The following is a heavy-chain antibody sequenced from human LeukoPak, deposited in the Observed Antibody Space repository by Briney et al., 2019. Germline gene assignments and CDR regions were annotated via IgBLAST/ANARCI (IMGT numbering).Heavy chain of an antibody. D-gene: IGHD1-1*01. CDR1: GFTFSSYS. V-gene: IGHV3-23*01. Sequence: PGGSLRLSCAASGFTFSSYSMNWVRQAPGKGLEWVSTISNSDGKTYYAESVKGRFTISRDNSKNTLYLQMNSLTAEDTAIYYCAKATGTLGNWDQGTLVTVSS. CDR2: ISNSDGKT. J-gene: IGHJ4*02. CDR3: AKATGTLGN.